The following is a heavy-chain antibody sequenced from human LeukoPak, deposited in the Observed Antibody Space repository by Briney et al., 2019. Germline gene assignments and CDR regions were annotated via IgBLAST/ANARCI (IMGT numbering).Heavy chain of an antibody. D-gene: IGHD2-15*01. CDR3: ARDYGCSGGSCFSDYYFDY. CDR2: ISSSSSTI. CDR1: GFTFSSYS. J-gene: IGHJ4*02. Sequence: GGSLRLSCAASGFTFSSYSMNWVRQAPGKGLEWVSYISSSSSTIYYADSVKGRFTISRDNAKNSLYLQMNSLRAEDTAVYYCARDYGCSGGSCFSDYYFDYWGQGTLVTVSS. V-gene: IGHV3-48*04.